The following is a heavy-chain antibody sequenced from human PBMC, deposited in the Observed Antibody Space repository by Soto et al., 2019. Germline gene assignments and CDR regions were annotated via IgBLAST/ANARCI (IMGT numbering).Heavy chain of an antibody. Sequence: QVQLVQSGAEVKKPGASVKISCKPSGYSFRTYPIHWVRQAPGQRLEFMGWINAGNGDTKYSQKFQGRVTITRDTSASTAYMERRSLRSEDTAVYDCARDCDGGSCYDYWGQGTLVTVSS. CDR3: ARDCDGGSCYDY. CDR2: INAGNGDT. D-gene: IGHD2-15*01. V-gene: IGHV1-3*01. CDR1: GYSFRTYP. J-gene: IGHJ4*02.